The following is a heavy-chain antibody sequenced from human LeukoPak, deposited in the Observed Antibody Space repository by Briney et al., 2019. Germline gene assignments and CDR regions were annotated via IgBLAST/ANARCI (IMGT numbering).Heavy chain of an antibody. CDR1: GYTFTGYY. CDR2: INPNSGDT. D-gene: IGHD2-21*02. J-gene: IGHJ4*02. Sequence: ASVTVSCKTSGYTFTGYYVHWVRQAPGQGLEWMGRINPNSGDTNYAQKFQGRVTMTRDTSISTAYMELSRLRSDDTAVYYCARDYCGGDCFPDYWGQGTLVTVSS. CDR3: ARDYCGGDCFPDY. V-gene: IGHV1-2*06.